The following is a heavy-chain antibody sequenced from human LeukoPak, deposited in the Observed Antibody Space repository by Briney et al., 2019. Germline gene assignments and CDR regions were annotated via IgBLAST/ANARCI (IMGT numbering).Heavy chain of an antibody. CDR2: IYHSGRT. J-gene: IGHJ4*02. CDR3: ARASHWNQLHYFDY. V-gene: IGHV4-38-2*02. CDR1: GYSISSGYY. Sequence: SETLSLTCTVSGYSISSGYYWGWIRQPPGKGLEWIGIIYHSGRTDYNPSLKSRVTISLDKSKNQFSLNLTSVTAADTAVYYCARASHWNQLHYFDYWGQGTLVTVSS. D-gene: IGHD1-1*01.